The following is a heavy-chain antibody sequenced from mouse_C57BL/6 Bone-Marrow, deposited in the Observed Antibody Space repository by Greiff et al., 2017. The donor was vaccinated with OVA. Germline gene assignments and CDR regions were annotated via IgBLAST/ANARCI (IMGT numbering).Heavy chain of an antibody. V-gene: IGHV1-42*01. CDR3: ARSGYWFAY. CDR2: INPSTGGT. CDR1: GYSFTGYS. J-gene: IGHJ3*01. D-gene: IGHD3-1*01. Sequence: EVKLMESGPELVKPGASVKISCKASGYSFTGYSMNWVKQSPEKSLEWIGEINPSTGGTTYNQKFKAKATLTVDKSSSTAYMQLKSLTSEDSAVYYCARSGYWFAYWGQGTLVTVSA.